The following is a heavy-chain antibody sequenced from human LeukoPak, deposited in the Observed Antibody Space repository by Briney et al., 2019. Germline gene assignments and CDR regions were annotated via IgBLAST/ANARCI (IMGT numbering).Heavy chain of an antibody. J-gene: IGHJ4*02. CDR1: GFPLSSYS. CDR2: ISSGGSAI. D-gene: IGHD2-15*01. CDR3: VRVKGSYFDY. V-gene: IGHV3-48*01. Sequence: GGSLRLSCAASGFPLSSYSINWVRQAPGKGLEWVSYISSGGSAIYYVDSVKGRFTVSRDNAKNSLFLQMNSPRAEDTAVYYCVRVKGSYFDYWGQGALVTVSS.